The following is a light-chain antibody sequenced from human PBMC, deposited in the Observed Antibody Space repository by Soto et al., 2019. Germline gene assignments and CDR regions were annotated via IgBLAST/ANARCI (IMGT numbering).Light chain of an antibody. CDR3: LQYSSYPWT. J-gene: IGKJ1*01. CDR2: KSS. V-gene: IGKV1-5*03. Sequence: DIQMTQSPSTLSASVGDRVTITYRASQTISSWLAWFQQQPGKAPKLLIYKSSSLQSGVPSRFSGSGSGTESTLTISSLQPDDFATYYCLQYSSYPWTFGQGTKVEI. CDR1: QTISSW.